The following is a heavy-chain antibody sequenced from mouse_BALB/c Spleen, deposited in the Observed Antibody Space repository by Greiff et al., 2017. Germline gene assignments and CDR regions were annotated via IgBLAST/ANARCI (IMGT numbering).Heavy chain of an antibody. J-gene: IGHJ4*01. V-gene: IGHV5-9-3*01. CDR1: GFTFSSYA. D-gene: IGHD2-3*01. CDR2: ISSGGSYT. CDR3: ARPMTTYAMDY. Sequence: EVQGVESGGGLVKPGGSLKLSCAASGFTFSSYAMSWVRQTPEKRLEWVATISSGGSYTYYPDSVKGRFTISRDNAKNTLYLQMSSLRSEDTAMYYCARPMTTYAMDYWGQGTSVTVSS.